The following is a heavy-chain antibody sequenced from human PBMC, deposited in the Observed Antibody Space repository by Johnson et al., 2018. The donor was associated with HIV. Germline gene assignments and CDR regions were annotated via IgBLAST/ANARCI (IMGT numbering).Heavy chain of an antibody. CDR2: IYSGGST. V-gene: IGHV3-66*01. Sequence: VQLVESGGGLVQPGGSLRLSCAASGITFSSYAMSWVRQAPGKGLEWVSVIYSGGSTYYADSVKGRFTISRDNSKNTLYLQMNSLRAEDTAVYYCARDSPYSSGWHDAFDIWGQGTMVTVSS. D-gene: IGHD6-19*01. CDR1: GITFSSYA. CDR3: ARDSPYSSGWHDAFDI. J-gene: IGHJ3*02.